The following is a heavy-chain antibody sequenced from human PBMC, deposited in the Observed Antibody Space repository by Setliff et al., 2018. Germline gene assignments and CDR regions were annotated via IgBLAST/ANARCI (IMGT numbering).Heavy chain of an antibody. CDR2: IKHTGIT. D-gene: IGHD6-6*01. J-gene: IGHJ4*02. V-gene: IGHV4-34*01. CDR3: ARGRNVAARLYDS. Sequence: SETLSLTCTVSGASTSDYYWTWIRQPPGKGLEWIGEIKHTGITNYNPSLKSRVNILVDTSKNQFSLKLSSVTAADMAVYYCARGRNVAARLYDSWGQGTLVTVSS. CDR1: GASTSDYY.